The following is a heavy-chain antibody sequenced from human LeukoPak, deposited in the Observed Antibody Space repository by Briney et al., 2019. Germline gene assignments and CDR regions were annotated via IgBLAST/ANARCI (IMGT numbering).Heavy chain of an antibody. J-gene: IGHJ1*01. CDR3: ATYMSGWPEYFQH. D-gene: IGHD6-19*01. CDR1: GFTFSSYS. Sequence: PGGSLRLSCAASGFTFSSYSMNWVRQAPGKGLEWVSSISSSSTYIYYADSVKGRFTISRDNAKNSLYLQMNTLRAEDTAVYFCATYMSGWPEYFQHWGQGTLVTVSS. CDR2: ISSSSTYI. V-gene: IGHV3-21*01.